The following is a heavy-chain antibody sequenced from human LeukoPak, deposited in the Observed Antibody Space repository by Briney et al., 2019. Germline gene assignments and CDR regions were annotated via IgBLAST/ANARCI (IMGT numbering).Heavy chain of an antibody. CDR2: IWYDGSNK. J-gene: IGHJ4*02. CDR1: GFTFSSYG. V-gene: IGHV3-33*01. CDR3: ARDPLHCGGDCLIFDY. Sequence: GGSLRLSCAASGFTFSSYGMHWVRQAPGKGLEWVAVIWYDGSNKYYADSVKGRFTISRDNSKNTLNLQMNSLRAEDTAVYYCARDPLHCGGDCLIFDYWGQGTLVTVSS. D-gene: IGHD2-21*02.